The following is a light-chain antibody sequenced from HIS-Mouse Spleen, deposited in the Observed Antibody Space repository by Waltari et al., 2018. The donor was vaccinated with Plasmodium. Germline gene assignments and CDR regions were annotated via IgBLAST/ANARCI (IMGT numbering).Light chain of an antibody. CDR1: QRISSR. V-gene: IGKV1-5*03. CDR3: QQYNSYWT. J-gene: IGKJ1*01. CDR2: KVS. Sequence: DIQMTQSPSTLSASVGDRVTITCRASQRISSRLAWYQQKPGKAPKLLIYKVSSLESGVASRFCGSGYGTEFTLTISGLQPADFATYYCQQYNSYWTFGQGTKGEIK.